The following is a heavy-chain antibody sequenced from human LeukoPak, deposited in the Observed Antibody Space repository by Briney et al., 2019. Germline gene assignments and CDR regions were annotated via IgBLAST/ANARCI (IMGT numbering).Heavy chain of an antibody. V-gene: IGHV3-66*01. CDR3: ARWGSSGCYHH. CDR2: IYSGGST. D-gene: IGHD3-22*01. CDR1: GFTFSSYS. J-gene: IGHJ5*02. Sequence: PGGSLRLSCAASGFTFSSYSMNWVRQAPGKGLEWVSVIYSGGSTYYADSVKGRFTISRDNSKNTLYLQMNSLRAEDTAVYYCARWGSSGCYHHWGQGTLVTVYS.